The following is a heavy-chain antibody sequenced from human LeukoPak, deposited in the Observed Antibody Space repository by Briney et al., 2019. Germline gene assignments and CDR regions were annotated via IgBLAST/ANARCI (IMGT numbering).Heavy chain of an antibody. CDR1: GFTFSASW. V-gene: IGHV3-7*01. J-gene: IGHJ4*02. D-gene: IGHD2-21*02. CDR2: IKEDASQI. Sequence: QPGGSLRLSCVASGFTFSASWMSWVRQAPGKGLEWVANIKEDASQIGYIDSVKGRFTISRDNARNSVYLQMDSLRVEDTAVYYCVKGTWAVVTAILDYWGQGTLVTVSS. CDR3: VKGTWAVVTAILDY.